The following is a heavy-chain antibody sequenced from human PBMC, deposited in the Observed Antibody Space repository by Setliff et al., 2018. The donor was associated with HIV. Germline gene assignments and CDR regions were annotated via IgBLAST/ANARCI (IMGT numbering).Heavy chain of an antibody. CDR3: AKSFASGPTNWNIDV. CDR2: IYSGGST. Sequence: GGSLRLSCAASGFTVSSNYMSWVRQAPGKGLEWVSVIYSGGSTYYADSVRGRFTISRDNSKNTVFLQMNGLRSEDTAIYYCAKSFASGPTNWNIDVWGKGTTVTVSS. V-gene: IGHV3-66*02. D-gene: IGHD1-20*01. J-gene: IGHJ6*03. CDR1: GFTVSSNY.